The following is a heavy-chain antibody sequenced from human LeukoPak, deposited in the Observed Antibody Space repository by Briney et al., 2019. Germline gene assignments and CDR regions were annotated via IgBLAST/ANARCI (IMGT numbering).Heavy chain of an antibody. CDR1: GFTVSSNY. CDR2: IFGGGST. V-gene: IGHV3-66*01. CDR3: ARVCSSTSCYVDV. J-gene: IGHJ6*02. Sequence: PGGSLRLSCAASGFTVSSNYMTWVRQAPGKGLEWVSVIFGGGSTYYADPVQGRFTISRDNSKKTVYLQVNSLRVEDTAVYYCARVCSSTSCYVDVWGQGTTVTVSS. D-gene: IGHD2-2*01.